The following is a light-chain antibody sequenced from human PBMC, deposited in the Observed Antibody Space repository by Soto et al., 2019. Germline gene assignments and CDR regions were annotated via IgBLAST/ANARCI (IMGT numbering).Light chain of an antibody. CDR1: QSFSSHF. CDR2: GTS. CDR3: QQYGGVPYT. Sequence: IVLTQSPGTLSLSPGDRATLSCRASQSFSSHFLAWYQQKPGQAPRLLIHGTSSRATGIPYRFSGSGSGTDFTLTINSLEPEDFAIYYCQQYGGVPYTFGQGTKLEIK. J-gene: IGKJ2*01. V-gene: IGKV3-20*01.